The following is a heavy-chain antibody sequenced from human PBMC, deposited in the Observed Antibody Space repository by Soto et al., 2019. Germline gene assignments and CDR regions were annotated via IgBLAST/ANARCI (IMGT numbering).Heavy chain of an antibody. CDR3: ATYYTAVAYFEN. CDR2: INPNFGSA. D-gene: IGHD5-18*01. CDR1: GDPSSYSA. Sequence: QVRVVQSGAEVRKPGSSVKVSCTASGDPSSYSAIGWLRQAPGQGLEWMGGINPNFGSAIYAQKFQGRTTITAHYMELNDLRSEDTAINFCATYYTAVAYFENWGQGTLVTVSS. V-gene: IGHV1-69*01. J-gene: IGHJ4*02.